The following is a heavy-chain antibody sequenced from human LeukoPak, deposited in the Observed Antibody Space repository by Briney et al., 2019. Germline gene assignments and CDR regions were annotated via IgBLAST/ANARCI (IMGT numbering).Heavy chain of an antibody. CDR1: GFTFSSYA. Sequence: GGSLRLSCAASGFTFSSYAMHWVRQAPGKGLEWVAVISYDGSNKYYADSVKGRFTISRDNSKNTLYLQMNSLRAEDTAVCYCARSYCSSTSCYPDYWGQGTLVTVSS. CDR3: ARSYCSSTSCYPDY. V-gene: IGHV3-30-3*01. J-gene: IGHJ4*02. CDR2: ISYDGSNK. D-gene: IGHD2-2*01.